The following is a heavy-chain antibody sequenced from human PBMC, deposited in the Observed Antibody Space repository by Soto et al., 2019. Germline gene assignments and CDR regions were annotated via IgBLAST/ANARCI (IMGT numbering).Heavy chain of an antibody. V-gene: IGHV2-5*01. CDR2: NYWKDDK. J-gene: IGHJ3*02. CDR3: AHRGNTPKQRPAALHI. Sequence: GSGPTLSCNTHTLTLTCTVIRFARSASGEGVGWIRQPTAKTHEWLAFNYWKDDKGYSPSLKSRLPINKDTSKKQVVLTMTNMDPVDTATYYWAHRGNTPKQRPAALHIWGQGTMVTVSS. D-gene: IGHD1-1*01. CDR1: RFARSASGEG.